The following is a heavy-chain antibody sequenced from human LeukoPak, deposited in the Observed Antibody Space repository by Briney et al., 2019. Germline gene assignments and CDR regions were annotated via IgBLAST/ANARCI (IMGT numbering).Heavy chain of an antibody. CDR2: INPSGVNT. Sequence: GGSLRLSCAASGFTFRSYGLNWVRQAPGKGLEWVSAINPSGVNTYYGDSVKGRFTISRDNSKNTLYLEMNSLRAEDTAVYYCAKDIGSYYDYWGQGILVTVSS. V-gene: IGHV3-23*01. CDR3: AKDIGSYYDY. CDR1: GFTFRSYG. D-gene: IGHD3-10*01. J-gene: IGHJ4*02.